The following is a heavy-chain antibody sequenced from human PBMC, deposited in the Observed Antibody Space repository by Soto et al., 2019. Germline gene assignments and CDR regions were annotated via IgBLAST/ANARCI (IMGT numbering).Heavy chain of an antibody. J-gene: IGHJ4*02. Sequence: SETLSLTCIVSGGSITRRSSYRAWIRQPPGKGLEWVGTFYDGNTYHNPSLRRRITIAVDTSKNQFSLKLNSVASAATAFYYCATTRGLAVGGSFDYWGQGMLVTVSS. D-gene: IGHD3-10*01. V-gene: IGHV4-39*01. CDR3: ATTRGLAVGGSFDY. CDR1: GGSITRRSSY. CDR2: FYDGNT.